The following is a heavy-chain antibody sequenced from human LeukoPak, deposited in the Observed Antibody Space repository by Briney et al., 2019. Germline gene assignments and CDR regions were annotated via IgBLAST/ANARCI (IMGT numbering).Heavy chain of an antibody. D-gene: IGHD4-17*01. CDR3: ARDVGTVTDLGRFDP. CDR1: GGSLSSGDYY. J-gene: IGHJ5*02. CDR2: IFYTGNT. Sequence: SQTLSLTCTVSGGSLSSGDYYWSWIRQPPGKGLEWIGYIFYTGNTYYNPSLKRRVTISVDTSKNQFSLKLSSVTAADTAVYYCARDVGTVTDLGRFDPWGQGTLVTVSA. V-gene: IGHV4-30-4*01.